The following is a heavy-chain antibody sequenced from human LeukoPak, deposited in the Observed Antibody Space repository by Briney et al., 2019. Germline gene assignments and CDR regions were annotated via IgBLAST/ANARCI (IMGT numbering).Heavy chain of an antibody. D-gene: IGHD3-22*01. J-gene: IGHJ4*02. V-gene: IGHV3-23*01. CDR2: ISGSGGST. CDR1: GFTFSSYG. Sequence: GGSLRLSCAASGFTFSSYGMSWVRQAPGKGLEWVSAISGSGGSTYYADSVKGRFTISRDNSKNTLYLQMNSLRAEDTAVYYCRGSGDYYDSSGYSYWGQGTLVTVSS. CDR3: RGSGDYYDSSGYSY.